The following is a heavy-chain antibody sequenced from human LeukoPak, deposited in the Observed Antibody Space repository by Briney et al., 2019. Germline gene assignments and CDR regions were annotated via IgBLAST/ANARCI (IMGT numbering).Heavy chain of an antibody. D-gene: IGHD6-25*01. J-gene: IGHJ3*02. V-gene: IGHV3-13*01. Sequence: PGGSLRLSCAASGFTFSSYDMHWVRHATGKGLEWVSTLDTAGDTYYPGSVKGRFTISRENAKNSLYLQMNSLRAGDTAVYYCARVLTVRSGGYDAFDIWGQGTMVTVSS. CDR1: GFTFSSYD. CDR3: ARVLTVRSGGYDAFDI. CDR2: LDTAGDT.